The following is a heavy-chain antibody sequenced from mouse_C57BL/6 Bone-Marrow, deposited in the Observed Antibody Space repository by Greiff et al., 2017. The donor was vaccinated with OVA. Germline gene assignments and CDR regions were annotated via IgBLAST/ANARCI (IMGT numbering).Heavy chain of an antibody. Sequence: QVQLQQSGAELVRPGASVKLSCKASGYTFTDYYINWVKQRPGQGLEWIARIYPGSGNTYYNEKFKGKATLTAEKSSSTAYMQLSSLTSEDSAVYFCARSPIYYYCDYWGQGTTLTVSA. CDR1: GYTFTDYY. CDR2: IYPGSGNT. V-gene: IGHV1-76*01. D-gene: IGHD1-1*01. J-gene: IGHJ2*01. CDR3: ARSPIYYYCDY.